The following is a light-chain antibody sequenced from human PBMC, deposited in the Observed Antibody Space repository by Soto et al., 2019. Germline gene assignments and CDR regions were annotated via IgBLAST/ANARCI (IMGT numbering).Light chain of an antibody. CDR2: KAS. Sequence: DIQMTQSPSTLSAPMGDRVTITCRASESISSWLAWFQQKPGKAPKLLIYKASILESGVSSRFSGSESGTEFTLTISSLQPDDFATYFCQQYSAKWTFGQGTKVEIK. CDR1: ESISSW. V-gene: IGKV1-5*03. CDR3: QQYSAKWT. J-gene: IGKJ1*01.